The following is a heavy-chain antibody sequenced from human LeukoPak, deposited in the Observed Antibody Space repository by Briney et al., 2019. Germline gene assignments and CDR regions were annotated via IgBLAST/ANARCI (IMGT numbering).Heavy chain of an antibody. CDR2: MNPETSGT. V-gene: IGHV1-8*01. J-gene: IGHJ4*02. CDR1: GYIFTTYD. D-gene: IGHD2-2*01. Sequence: ASLKVSCKPSGYIFTTYDINCVRQATGHGLEWMSWMNPETSGTQSVQNFQLRLSMTMDASAGTAYMELSSLASDDTAVYYCARFIRHQLPTSDYWGQGTLVSVSS. CDR3: ARFIRHQLPTSDY.